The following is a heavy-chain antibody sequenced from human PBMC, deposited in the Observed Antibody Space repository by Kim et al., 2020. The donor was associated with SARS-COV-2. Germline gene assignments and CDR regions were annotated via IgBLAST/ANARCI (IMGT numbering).Heavy chain of an antibody. CDR3: ARGNYYDSSGFDY. CDR1: GFTFSDYY. J-gene: IGHJ4*02. Sequence: GGSLRLACAASGFTFSDYYMSWIRQAPGKGLEWVSYISSSSSYTNYADSVTGRFTISRDNAKNSLYLQMNSLRAEDTAVYYCARGNYYDSSGFDYWGQGTLVTVSS. D-gene: IGHD3-22*01. V-gene: IGHV3-11*03. CDR2: ISSSSSYT.